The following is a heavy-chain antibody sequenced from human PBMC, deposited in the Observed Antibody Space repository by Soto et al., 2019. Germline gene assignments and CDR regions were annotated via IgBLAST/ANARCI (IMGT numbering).Heavy chain of an antibody. Sequence: SETLSLTCTVSGGSISSSSYYWGWIRQPPGKGLEWIGSIYYSGSTYYNPSLKSRVTISVDTSKNQFSLKLSCVTAADTAVYYCARNVLRFLEWLLYFDYWGQGTLVTVSS. CDR2: IYYSGST. D-gene: IGHD3-3*01. CDR1: GGSISSSSYY. CDR3: ARNVLRFLEWLLYFDY. J-gene: IGHJ4*02. V-gene: IGHV4-39*01.